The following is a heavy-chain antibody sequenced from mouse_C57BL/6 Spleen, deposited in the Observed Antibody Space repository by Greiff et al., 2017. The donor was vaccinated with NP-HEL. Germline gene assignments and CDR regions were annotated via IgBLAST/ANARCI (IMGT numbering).Heavy chain of an antibody. CDR1: GYTFTDYN. Sequence: EVQLQQSGPELVKPGASVKMSCKASGYTFTDYNMHWVKQSHGKSLEWIGLVYPYNGGTSYNQKFKGKATLTVDTSSSTAYMELNSLTSEDSAVYYCARGHYGSSFWYFDVWGTGTTVTVSS. J-gene: IGHJ1*03. CDR3: ARGHYGSSFWYFDV. CDR2: VYPYNGGT. V-gene: IGHV1-36*01. D-gene: IGHD1-1*01.